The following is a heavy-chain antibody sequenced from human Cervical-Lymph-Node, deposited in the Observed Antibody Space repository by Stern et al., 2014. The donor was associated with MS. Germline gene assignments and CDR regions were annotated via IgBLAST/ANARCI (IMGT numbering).Heavy chain of an antibody. J-gene: IGHJ6*02. CDR1: GYIFTSYW. CDR2: IYPGDSDT. CDR3: ARTGYCSGGSCYSDYYYGMDV. Sequence: VQLVQSGAEVKKPGEYLKTSCKGSGYIFTSYWIGWVRQMPGKGLEWMGSIYPGDSDTGYGPSFQGQVTISADNSISTAYLQWSSLKASDTAIYYCARTGYCSGGSCYSDYYYGMDVWGQGTTVTVSS. V-gene: IGHV5-51*01. D-gene: IGHD2-15*01.